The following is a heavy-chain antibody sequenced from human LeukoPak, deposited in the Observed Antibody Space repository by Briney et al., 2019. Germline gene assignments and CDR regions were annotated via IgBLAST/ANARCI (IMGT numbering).Heavy chain of an antibody. CDR2: ISSSSSYI. CDR1: GFTFSSYS. J-gene: IGHJ5*02. Sequence: GGSLRLSCAASGFTFSSYSMNWVRQAPGKGLEWVSSISSSSSYIYYADSVKGRFTISRDNAKNSLYLQMNSLRAEDTAVYYCASTGTAAGTFDPWGQGTLVTVSS. V-gene: IGHV3-21*01. D-gene: IGHD6-13*01. CDR3: ASTGTAAGTFDP.